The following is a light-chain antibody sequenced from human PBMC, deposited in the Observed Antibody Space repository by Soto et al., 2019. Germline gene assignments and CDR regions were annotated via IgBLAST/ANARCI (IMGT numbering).Light chain of an antibody. J-gene: IGKJ1*01. CDR2: AAS. V-gene: IGKV3-20*01. Sequence: EIVLPQSPGTLSLSPGERAPLSGRASQSVSSSYLAWYQQKPGQAPRLLIYAASSRATGIPDRFSGSGSATDFTLTISRLEPEDFAVYYCHQYGTSPRRFGQGPKV. CDR1: QSVSSSY. CDR3: HQYGTSPRR.